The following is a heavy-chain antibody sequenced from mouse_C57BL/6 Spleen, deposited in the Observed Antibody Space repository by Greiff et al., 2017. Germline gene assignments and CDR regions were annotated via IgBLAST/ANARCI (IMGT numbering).Heavy chain of an antibody. Sequence: VQLQQSGAELVRPGASVKLSCTASGFNIKDYYMHWVKQRPEQGLEWIGRIDPEDGDTEYAPKFQGKATMTADTSSNTAYLQLSSLTSEDTAVYYCTTYYYGSSSDYVDYWGQGTTLTVSS. CDR1: GFNIKDYY. V-gene: IGHV14-1*01. CDR3: TTYYYGSSSDYVDY. J-gene: IGHJ2*01. CDR2: IDPEDGDT. D-gene: IGHD1-1*01.